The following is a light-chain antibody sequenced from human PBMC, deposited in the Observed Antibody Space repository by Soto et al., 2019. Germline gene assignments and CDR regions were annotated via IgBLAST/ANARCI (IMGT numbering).Light chain of an antibody. CDR1: GSNIGSNS. Sequence: VQFSGCGRGSNIGSNSVSWYQQVPGTAPKLLLYDNDKRPSGIPDRFFGSKSGTSATLGIAGLQTADEADYYCGTWESYLSVGVFGGGTKVTVL. CDR2: DND. V-gene: IGLV1-51*01. J-gene: IGLJ2*01. CDR3: GTWESYLSVGV.